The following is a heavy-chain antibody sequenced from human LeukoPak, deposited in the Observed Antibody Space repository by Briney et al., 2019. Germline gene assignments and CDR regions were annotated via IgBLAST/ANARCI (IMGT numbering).Heavy chain of an antibody. V-gene: IGHV3-23*01. CDR2: ISGFGGST. CDR3: AKAYSYGSGSRRYFYMDV. D-gene: IGHD3-10*01. Sequence: GGSLRLSCAASGFTFSSYGMSWVRQAPGKGLEWVSSISGFGGSTYYADSVKGRFTISRDNSQNTLYLQMTSLRAEDTAVYYCAKAYSYGSGSRRYFYMDVWGKGTAVTISS. CDR1: GFTFSSYG. J-gene: IGHJ6*03.